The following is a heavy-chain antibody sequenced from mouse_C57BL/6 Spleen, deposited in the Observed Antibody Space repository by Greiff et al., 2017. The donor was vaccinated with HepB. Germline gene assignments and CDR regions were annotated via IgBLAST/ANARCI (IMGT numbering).Heavy chain of an antibody. J-gene: IGHJ1*03. V-gene: IGHV5-9-1*02. D-gene: IGHD1-1*01. Sequence: EVKLVESGAGLVKPGGSLKLSCAASGSTFSSYAMPWVRQTPEESLEWVAYISSGGDYIYYADTVKGRFTISRDNARNTLYLQMSSLKSEDTAMYYCTGPDTTVVHWYFDVWGTGTTVTVSS. CDR1: GSTFSSYA. CDR3: TGPDTTVVHWYFDV. CDR2: ISSGGDYI.